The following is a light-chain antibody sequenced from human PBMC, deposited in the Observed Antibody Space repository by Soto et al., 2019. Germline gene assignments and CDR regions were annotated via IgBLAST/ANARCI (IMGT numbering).Light chain of an antibody. Sequence: QSVLTQPASVSGAPGQSLTISCTGTSSDVGGYNYVSWYQQHPGKAPKLMIYDVSNRPSGVSYRFSGSKSGNTASPTISGLQPEDEADYYCSSYTSSSTRVFGGGTK. J-gene: IGLJ2*01. CDR1: SSDVGGYNY. CDR2: DVS. CDR3: SSYTSSSTRV. V-gene: IGLV2-14*01.